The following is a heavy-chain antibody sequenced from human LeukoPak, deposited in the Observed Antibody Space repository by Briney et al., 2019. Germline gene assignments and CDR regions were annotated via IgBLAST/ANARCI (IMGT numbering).Heavy chain of an antibody. CDR1: GGTFSSYA. Sequence: SVKVSCKASGGTFSSYAIGWVRQAPGQGLEWMGGIIPIFGTANYAQKFRGRVTITTDESTSTAYMELSSLRSEGTAVYYCASGLGYYDSSGYYTDLDYWGQGTLVTVSS. J-gene: IGHJ4*02. CDR2: IIPIFGTA. V-gene: IGHV1-69*05. D-gene: IGHD3-22*01. CDR3: ASGLGYYDSSGYYTDLDY.